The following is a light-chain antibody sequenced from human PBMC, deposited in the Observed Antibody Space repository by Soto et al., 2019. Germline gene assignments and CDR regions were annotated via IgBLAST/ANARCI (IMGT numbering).Light chain of an antibody. J-gene: IGKJ1*01. CDR1: QSISSY. CDR3: QQSYTTPWT. V-gene: IGKV1-39*01. CDR2: AAS. Sequence: DIQMTQSPFTLSAFVGDRVTITFRASQSISSYLNWYQHKTGKAPKVXIYAASSLQSGVPSRFSGSGYGTDVNLTISSLQTEDFATYYCQQSYTTPWTFGQGTKVDI.